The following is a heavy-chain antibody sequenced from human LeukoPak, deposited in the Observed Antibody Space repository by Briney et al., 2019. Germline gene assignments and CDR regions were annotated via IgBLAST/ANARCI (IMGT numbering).Heavy chain of an antibody. D-gene: IGHD6-13*01. J-gene: IGHJ6*04. CDR2: ISYDGTNK. CDR3: AKVRDSSSWSYYYYYYGMDV. V-gene: IGHV3-30*18. Sequence: VGVALKKGLEWVAVISYDGTNKYYADSVKGRFTISRDNSKNTLYLQMNSLRAEDTAVYYCAKVRDSSSWSYYYYYYGMDVWGKGTTVTVSS.